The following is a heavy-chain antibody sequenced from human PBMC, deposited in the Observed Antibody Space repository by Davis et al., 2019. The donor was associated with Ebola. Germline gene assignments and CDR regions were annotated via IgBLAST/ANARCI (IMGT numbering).Heavy chain of an antibody. CDR1: RYTFTSYY. CDR3: ARDRGCYETSGYNWFDP. D-gene: IGHD3-22*01. J-gene: IGHJ5*02. V-gene: IGHV1-46*01. Sequence: AASVQVSCKASRYTFTSYYLHWVRQAPGQGLEWMGIINPSGGSTSYAQTFQGRVTMTRDSSTSTVYKKLSSLRSDDTAVYYCARDRGCYETSGYNWFDPWGQGTLVTVSS. CDR2: INPSGGST.